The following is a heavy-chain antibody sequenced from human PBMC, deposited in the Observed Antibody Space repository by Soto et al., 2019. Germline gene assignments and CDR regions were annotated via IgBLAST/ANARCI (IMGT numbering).Heavy chain of an antibody. V-gene: IGHV1-69*04. D-gene: IGHD6-19*01. CDR2: IIPILGIA. J-gene: IGHJ6*02. CDR3: ARDRNSGWVDYYYYYGMDV. Sequence: ASVKVSCKASAGTFSSYTISWVRQAPGQGLEWMGRIIPILGIANYAQKLQGRVTMTTDTSTSTAYMELRSLRSDDTAVYYCARDRNSGWVDYYYYYGMDVWGQGTTVTVSS. CDR1: AGTFSSYT.